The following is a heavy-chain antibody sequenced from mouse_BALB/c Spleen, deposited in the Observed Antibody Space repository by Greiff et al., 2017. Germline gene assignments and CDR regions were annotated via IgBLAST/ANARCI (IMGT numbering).Heavy chain of an antibody. CDR3: ARGARRYYAMDY. V-gene: IGHV5-17*02. CDR1: GFTFSSFG. CDR2: ISSGSSTI. Sequence: EVMLVESGGGLVQPGGSRKLSCAASGFTFSSFGMHWVRQAPEKGLEWVAYISSGSSTIYYADTVKGRFTISRDNPKNTLFLQMTSLRSEDTAMYYCARGARRYYAMDYWGQGTSVTVSS. J-gene: IGHJ4*01.